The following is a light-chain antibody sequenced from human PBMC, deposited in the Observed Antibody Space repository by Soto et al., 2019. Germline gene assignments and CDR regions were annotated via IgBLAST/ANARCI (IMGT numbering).Light chain of an antibody. V-gene: IGLV2-14*03. CDR1: SSDVGGYKY. Sequence: HSALTQPASVSGSPGRSITISCTGTSSDVGGYKYVSWYQQHPGKAPKLLIYDVANRPSGVSDRFSGSKSGNTASLIISGLQAEDEADYYCSSYTSTSTVVVFGGGTKLTVL. CDR3: SSYTSTSTVVV. CDR2: DVA. J-gene: IGLJ2*01.